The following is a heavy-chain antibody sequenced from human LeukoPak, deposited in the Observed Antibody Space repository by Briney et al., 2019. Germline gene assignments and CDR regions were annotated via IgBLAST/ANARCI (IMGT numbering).Heavy chain of an antibody. V-gene: IGHV1-69*06. CDR1: GGTFSSYA. CDR2: IIPIFGTA. CDR3: AKSSKARVVAAPDY. D-gene: IGHD2-15*01. Sequence: ASVKVSCKASGGTFSSYAISWVRQAPGQGLEWMGGIIPIFGTANYAQKFQGRVTITADKSTSTAYMELSSLRSEDTAVYYCAKSSKARVVAAPDYWGQGTLVTVSS. J-gene: IGHJ4*02.